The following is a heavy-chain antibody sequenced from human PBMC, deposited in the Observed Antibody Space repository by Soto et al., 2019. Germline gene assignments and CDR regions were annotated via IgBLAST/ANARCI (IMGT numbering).Heavy chain of an antibody. J-gene: IGHJ4*02. Sequence: GGSLRLSCAASGFSFSSYAMSWVRQVPGKGLEWVSAISGSGGSTYYADSVKGRFTISRDNSNNTLYLQMNSLRAEDTAVYYCAKAEVNDYDSSGYPAYFDYWGQGSLVTVSS. D-gene: IGHD3-22*01. CDR2: ISGSGGST. CDR3: AKAEVNDYDSSGYPAYFDY. V-gene: IGHV3-23*01. CDR1: GFSFSSYA.